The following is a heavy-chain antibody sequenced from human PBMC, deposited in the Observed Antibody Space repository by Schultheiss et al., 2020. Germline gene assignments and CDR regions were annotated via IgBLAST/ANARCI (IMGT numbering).Heavy chain of an antibody. Sequence: GGSLRLSCAASGFTFSSYGMHWVRQAPGKGLEWVAVISYDGSNKYYADSVKGRFTISRDNSKNTLYLQMNSLRAEDTAVYYCAKDRTEAYCGGDCYPYFDYWGQGTLVNVSS. CDR2: ISYDGSNK. V-gene: IGHV3-30*18. CDR3: AKDRTEAYCGGDCYPYFDY. D-gene: IGHD2-21*02. J-gene: IGHJ4*02. CDR1: GFTFSSYG.